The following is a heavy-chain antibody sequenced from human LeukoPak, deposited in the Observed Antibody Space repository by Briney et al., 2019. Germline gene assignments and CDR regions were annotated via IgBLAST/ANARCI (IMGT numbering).Heavy chain of an antibody. Sequence: ASVKVSCQDSRYTFTNYYIHSVRQAPAQGLEWMGWINPYSGGTNYAQKIQGRVTMTRDTSIGTAYMELSRLTSDDTAVYYCAKDAIVRDYSNSDYWGQGTLVTVSS. D-gene: IGHD4-11*01. J-gene: IGHJ4*02. CDR1: RYTFTNYY. CDR3: AKDAIVRDYSNSDY. CDR2: INPYSGGT. V-gene: IGHV1-2*02.